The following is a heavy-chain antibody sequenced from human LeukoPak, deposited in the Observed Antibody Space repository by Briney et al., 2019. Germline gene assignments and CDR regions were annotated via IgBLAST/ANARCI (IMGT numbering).Heavy chain of an antibody. CDR3: ARGGYFGYCSGGSCPDAFDI. CDR2: ISAYNGNT. V-gene: IGHV1-18*01. CDR1: GYTFTSYG. D-gene: IGHD2-15*01. Sequence: ASVKVSCKASGYTFTSYGISSVRQAPGQGLEWMGWISAYNGNTNYAQKLQGRVTMTTDTSTSTAFMELRSLRTDDTAVYYCARGGYFGYCSGGSCPDAFDIWGQGTMVTVSS. J-gene: IGHJ3*02.